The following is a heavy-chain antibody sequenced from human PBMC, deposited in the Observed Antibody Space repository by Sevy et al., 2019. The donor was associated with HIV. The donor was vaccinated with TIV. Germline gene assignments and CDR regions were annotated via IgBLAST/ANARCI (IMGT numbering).Heavy chain of an antibody. CDR1: GYTFTRNY. Sequence: ASVKVSCKASGYTFTRNYIHWVRQAPGQGLEWMGWISPDSGATKYAHNFQGRVTMTRDTSITTAYMELSRLRSDDTAVYYCARIYYGGYYFDYWGQGTLVTVSS. D-gene: IGHD3-10*01. CDR3: ARIYYGGYYFDY. CDR2: ISPDSGAT. J-gene: IGHJ4*02. V-gene: IGHV1-2*02.